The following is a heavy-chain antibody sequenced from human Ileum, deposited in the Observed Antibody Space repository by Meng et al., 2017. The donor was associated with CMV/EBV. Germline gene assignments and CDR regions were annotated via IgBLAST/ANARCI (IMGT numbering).Heavy chain of an antibody. CDR2: VFYTGST. Sequence: SETLSLTCTVSGGSFSDYYWTWIRQFPGKGLEGIGYVFYTGSTNYNPSLESRVSMSVDTSKKQFSLTLSAVTAADTAVYYCASHRYSASYYSDYWAQGTLVTVSS. V-gene: IGHV4-59*13. CDR1: GGSFSDYY. CDR3: ASHRYSASYYSDY. D-gene: IGHD2-2*01. J-gene: IGHJ4*02.